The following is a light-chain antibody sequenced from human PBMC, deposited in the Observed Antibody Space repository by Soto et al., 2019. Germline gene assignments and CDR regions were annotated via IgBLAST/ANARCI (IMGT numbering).Light chain of an antibody. CDR3: QAYDYSLTASV. CDR2: GVS. Sequence: QSVLTQPASVSGSPGQSITISCTGTDSDVGGYNYVSWYQQHPGKAPKLMIYGVSNRPSGVSNRFSASKSGNTASLTISGLQAEDEADYYCQAYDYSLTASVFGGGTQLTVL. J-gene: IGLJ3*02. V-gene: IGLV2-14*01. CDR1: DSDVGGYNY.